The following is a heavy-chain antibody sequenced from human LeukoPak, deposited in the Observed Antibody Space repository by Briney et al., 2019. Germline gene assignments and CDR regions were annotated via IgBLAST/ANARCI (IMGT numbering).Heavy chain of an antibody. CDR3: AKRFVGSYYLDV. V-gene: IGHV4-34*01. D-gene: IGHD3-10*01. CDR1: GGSFSGYY. CDR2: INHSGST. J-gene: IGHJ6*03. Sequence: PSETLSLTCAVYGGSFSGYYWSWIRQPPGKGLEWIGEINHSGSTNYNPSLKSRVTISVDTSKNQFSLKLSSVTAADTAVYYCAKRFVGSYYLDVWGKGTTVTVSS.